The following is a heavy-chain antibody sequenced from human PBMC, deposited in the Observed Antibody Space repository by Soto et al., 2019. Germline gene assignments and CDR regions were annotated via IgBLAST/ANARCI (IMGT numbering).Heavy chain of an antibody. CDR1: GFTFSSYG. V-gene: IGHV3-30*18. Sequence: GGSLRLSCAASGFTFSSYGMHWVRQAPGKGLEWVAVISYDGSNKYYADSVKGRFTISRDNSKNTLYLQMNSLRAEDTAVYYCAKDATRYCSSTSCYKNFDYWGQGTLVTVSS. J-gene: IGHJ4*02. CDR2: ISYDGSNK. D-gene: IGHD2-2*02. CDR3: AKDATRYCSSTSCYKNFDY.